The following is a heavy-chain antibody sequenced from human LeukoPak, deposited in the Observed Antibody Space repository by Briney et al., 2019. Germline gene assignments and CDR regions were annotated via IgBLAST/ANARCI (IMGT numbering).Heavy chain of an antibody. CDR1: GGSISSSSYY. V-gene: IGHV4-39*07. CDR2: IYYSGST. J-gene: IGHJ5*02. CDR3: ARPIAAAGRGHWFDP. D-gene: IGHD6-13*01. Sequence: SETLSLTCTVSGGSISSSSYYWGWIRQPPGKGLEWIGSIYYSGSTYYNPSLKSRVTISVDTSKNQFSLKLSSVTAADTAVYYCARPIAAAGRGHWFDPWGQGTLVTVSS.